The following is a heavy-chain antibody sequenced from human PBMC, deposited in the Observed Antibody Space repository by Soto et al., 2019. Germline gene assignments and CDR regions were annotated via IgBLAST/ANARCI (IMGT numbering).Heavy chain of an antibody. CDR1: GFTFSSYG. J-gene: IGHJ4*02. CDR3: AKDRRAGGNYGFYSDF. Sequence: PVESLRLSCAASGFTFSSYGMTWVRQAPGKGLEWVSFSSATGAGTYYADSVKGRFTISRDNTKNTLYLQMTSLRADDTAVYYCAKDRRAGGNYGFYSDFWGQGALVTVSS. D-gene: IGHD1-7*01. V-gene: IGHV3-23*01. CDR2: SSATGAGT.